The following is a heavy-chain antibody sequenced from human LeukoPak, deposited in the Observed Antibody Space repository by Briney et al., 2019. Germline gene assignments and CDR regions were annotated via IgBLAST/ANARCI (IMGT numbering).Heavy chain of an antibody. CDR2: IKQDGSEK. CDR1: GFTFSSYW. V-gene: IGHV3-7*01. D-gene: IGHD1-1*01. CDR3: XXXXXXXXXXPTERYYYYYYMDV. J-gene: IGHJ6*03. Sequence: GGSLRLSCAASGFTFSSYWMSWVRQAPGKGLEWVANIKQDGSEKYYVDSVKGRFTISRDNAKNSLYLQMNSLRAEDTPVYYXXXXXXXXXXXPTERYYYYYYMDVWGKGTTVTVSS.